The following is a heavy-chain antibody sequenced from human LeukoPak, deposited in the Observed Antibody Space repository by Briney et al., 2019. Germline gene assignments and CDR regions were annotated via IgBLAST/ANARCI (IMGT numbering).Heavy chain of an antibody. CDR3: ASHKWGYYVSGRYFSYAMDA. CDR2: FDPEDGET. D-gene: IGHD3-10*01. Sequence: GASVKVSCTVSGYTLTALSMHWVRQVPGKGLEWMGGFDPEDGETIYAQTFLGRVTMTEDTSTGTAYMELSSLRSEDTTVYYCASHKWGYYVSGRYFSYAMDASGQGATVTVSS. J-gene: IGHJ6*02. V-gene: IGHV1-24*01. CDR1: GYTLTALS.